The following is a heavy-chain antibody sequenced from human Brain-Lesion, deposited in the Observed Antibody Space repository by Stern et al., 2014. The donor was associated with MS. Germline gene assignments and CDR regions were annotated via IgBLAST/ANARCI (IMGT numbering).Heavy chain of an antibody. CDR1: GGSISSGGYY. V-gene: IGHV4-61*02. Sequence: VQLVESGPGLVKPSQTLSLSCTVSGGSISSGGYYWSWIRQPAGKGLEWIGRIFNSGSTSYNPSLKSRVTISINQSKTQFPLRLNSMTAADTAVYYCARGRVVPGFQYYATDVWGQGTTVIVSS. J-gene: IGHJ6*02. CDR3: ARGRVVPGFQYYATDV. CDR2: IFNSGST. D-gene: IGHD2-2*01.